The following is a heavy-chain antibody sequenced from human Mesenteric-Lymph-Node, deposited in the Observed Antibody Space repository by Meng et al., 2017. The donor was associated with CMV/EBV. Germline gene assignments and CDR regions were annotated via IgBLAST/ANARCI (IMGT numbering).Heavy chain of an antibody. CDR1: GFTFSKYW. CDR2: IKPDGSEI. CDR3: ARESRAAVYTYYYGLDV. J-gene: IGHJ6*02. D-gene: IGHD2-2*02. Sequence: GESLKISCAASGFTFSKYWMTWVRQAPGRGLEWVANIKPDGSEIHYVDSVKGRFIISRDNAKNSFYLQVNSLRAEDTAVYYCARESRAAVYTYYYGLDVWGQGTTVTVSS. V-gene: IGHV3-7*01.